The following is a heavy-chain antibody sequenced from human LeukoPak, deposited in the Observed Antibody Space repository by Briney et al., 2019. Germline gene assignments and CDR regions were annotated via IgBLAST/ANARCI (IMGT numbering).Heavy chain of an antibody. V-gene: IGHV4-59*08. D-gene: IGHD2-8*01. Sequence: SETLSLTCTVSGGSISSFHWGWIRQPPGKGLEWIGYIYYSGSTIYNQSLKSGVTISINTSKNQFSLKPSAVAAADRAVYYGARRPGSCTFDYWGQGTLVTVSS. CDR1: GGSISSFH. J-gene: IGHJ4*02. CDR3: ARRPGSCTFDY. CDR2: IYYSGST.